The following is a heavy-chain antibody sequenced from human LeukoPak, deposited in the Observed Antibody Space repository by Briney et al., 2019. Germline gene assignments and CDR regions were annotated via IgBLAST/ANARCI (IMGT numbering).Heavy chain of an antibody. D-gene: IGHD3-3*01. CDR3: AKAYDFWSGIDY. CDR1: GFTFSSYA. V-gene: IGHV3-23*01. CDR2: ISGSGGST. Sequence: GGSLRLSCAASGFTFSSYAMSWVRQAPGKGLEWVSAISGSGGSTYYADSVKGRFTISRDNSKNTLYLQMNSLRVEDTAVYYCAKAYDFWSGIDYWGQGTLVTVSS. J-gene: IGHJ4*02.